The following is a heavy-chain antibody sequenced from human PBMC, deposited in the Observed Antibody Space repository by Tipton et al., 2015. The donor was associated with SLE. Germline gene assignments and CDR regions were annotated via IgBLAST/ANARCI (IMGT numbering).Heavy chain of an antibody. CDR2: ISAYNGNT. Sequence: QVQLVQSGAEVKKPGASVKVSCKASGYIFTSYGISWVRQAPGQGLEWMGWISAYNGNTDYAQKLQGRVTMTTDTSTTTAYMELRSLRSDDTAVYYCARGVWGAAAGGHSYYYMDVWGKGTTVTVSS. D-gene: IGHD6-13*01. V-gene: IGHV1-18*01. CDR3: ARGVWGAAAGGHSYYYMDV. CDR1: GYIFTSYG. J-gene: IGHJ6*03.